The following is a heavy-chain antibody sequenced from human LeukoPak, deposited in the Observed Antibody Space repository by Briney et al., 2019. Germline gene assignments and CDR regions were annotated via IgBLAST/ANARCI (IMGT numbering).Heavy chain of an antibody. CDR2: IRSKANNYAT. J-gene: IGHJ4*02. CDR1: GFTFSVSS. Sequence: GGSLRLSCAASGFTFSVSSMHWVRQASGKGLEWVGRIRSKANNYATTYAASVKGRFIISRDDSKNTAYLQMNSLKTEDTAVYYCTRLDYGDLIFDYCGQGTLVTVSS. D-gene: IGHD4-17*01. CDR3: TRLDYGDLIFDY. V-gene: IGHV3-73*01.